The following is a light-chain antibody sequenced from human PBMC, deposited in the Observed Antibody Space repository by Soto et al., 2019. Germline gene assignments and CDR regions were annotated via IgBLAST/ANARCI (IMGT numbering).Light chain of an antibody. CDR2: KAS. J-gene: IGKJ1*01. Sequence: IQLTQSPSSLSASVGDRVTITCRASQGISSYLAWYQQKPGKAPKLLIYKASTLKSGAPSRFSGSGSGTEFTLTISSLQPDDFATYYCQQYYSYPWTFSQGTKVDIK. V-gene: IGKV1-9*01. CDR3: QQYYSYPWT. CDR1: QGISSY.